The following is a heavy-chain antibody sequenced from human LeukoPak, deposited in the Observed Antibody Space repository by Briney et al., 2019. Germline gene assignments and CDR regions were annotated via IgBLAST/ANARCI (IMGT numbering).Heavy chain of an antibody. Sequence: RGESLKISCKGSGYSFTSYWIGWVRQMPGKGLESMGIIFPGDSDTRYTPSFQGQVIISADKSTGTVYLQWTSLKASDTAIYYCARLECSSTTCPFAYWGQGTLVTVSS. CDR1: GYSFTSYW. CDR3: ARLECSSTTCPFAY. D-gene: IGHD2-2*01. CDR2: IFPGDSDT. J-gene: IGHJ4*02. V-gene: IGHV5-51*01.